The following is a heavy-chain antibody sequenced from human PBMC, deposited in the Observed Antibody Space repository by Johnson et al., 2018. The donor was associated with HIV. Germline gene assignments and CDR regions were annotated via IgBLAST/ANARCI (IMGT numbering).Heavy chain of an antibody. J-gene: IGHJ3*02. CDR2: ISYDGSNK. CDR3: ARDNMLWELHGFDI. Sequence: QVQLVESGGGEVQPGRSLRLSCAASGFTFSTYAMHWVRQAPGKGLEWVAVISYDGSNKYYADSVKGRLTISRDNSKNTLYLQMNNLGAEDTAVYYCARDNMLWELHGFDIWGQGTMVTVSA. CDR1: GFTFSTYA. D-gene: IGHD3-10*02. V-gene: IGHV3-30*04.